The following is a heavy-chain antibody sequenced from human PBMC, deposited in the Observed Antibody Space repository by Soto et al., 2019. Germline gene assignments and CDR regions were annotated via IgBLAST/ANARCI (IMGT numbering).Heavy chain of an antibody. CDR2: IYSTGSK. J-gene: IGHJ6*02. CDR1: GFTVSSKY. V-gene: IGHV3-66*01. Sequence: HPGGSLRLSCAASGFTVSSKYMSWVRQAPGKGLEWVSSIYSTGSKYYADSVKGRFTISRDDSKNTLYLQMNSLRAEDTAVYYCAITTTHYYYYGMDVWGQGTTVTVSS. CDR3: AITTTHYYYYGMDV. D-gene: IGHD3-3*01.